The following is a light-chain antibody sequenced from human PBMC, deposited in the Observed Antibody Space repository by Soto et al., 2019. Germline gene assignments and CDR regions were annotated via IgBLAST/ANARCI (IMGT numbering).Light chain of an antibody. CDR1: QGISSH. CDR2: EAS. Sequence: IQLTQSPSSLSASVGDRVTITCRASQGISSHLAWYQQKPGKAPKLLMYEASTLHSGVPSRFSGSRSWTDFTLAIRSLQPEDFATYDCQQLNSYPLTFGQGTRLEIK. CDR3: QQLNSYPLT. J-gene: IGKJ5*01. V-gene: IGKV1-9*01.